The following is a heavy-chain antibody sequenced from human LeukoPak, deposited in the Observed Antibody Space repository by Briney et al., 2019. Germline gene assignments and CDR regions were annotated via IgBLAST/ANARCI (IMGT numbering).Heavy chain of an antibody. J-gene: IGHJ3*02. CDR3: ASLTLGAFDI. CDR2: IYYSGNT. V-gene: IGHV4-59*01. D-gene: IGHD4-23*01. Sequence: SETLSLTCTVSGGSISSYYWSWIRQPPGKGLEWIGYIYYSGNTNYNPSLKSRVTISVDTSKNQFSLKLSSVTAADTAVYYCASLTLGAFDIWGQGTMVTVSS. CDR1: GGSISSYY.